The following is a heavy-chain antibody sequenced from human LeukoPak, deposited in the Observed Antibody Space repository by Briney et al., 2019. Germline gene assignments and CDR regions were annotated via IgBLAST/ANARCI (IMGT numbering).Heavy chain of an antibody. Sequence: PGGSLRLSCAASGFTFSSYAMSWVRQAPGKGLEWVAVISYDGSNKYYADSVKGRFTISRDNSKNTLYLQMNSLRAEDTAVYYCANLDVWGQGTTVTVSS. J-gene: IGHJ6*02. CDR1: GFTFSSYA. V-gene: IGHV3-30*18. CDR3: ANLDV. CDR2: ISYDGSNK.